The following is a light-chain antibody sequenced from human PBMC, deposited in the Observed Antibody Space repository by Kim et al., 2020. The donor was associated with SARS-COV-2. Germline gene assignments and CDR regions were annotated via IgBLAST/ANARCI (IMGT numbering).Light chain of an antibody. CDR3: QTWGTGIV. CDR2: LNSDGSH. CDR1: SVHISYA. J-gene: IGLJ3*02. Sequence: GASVKLTCPLSSVHISYAIAWHQQQPEKSPRYLMKLNSDGSHSKGDGIPDRFSGSSSGAERYLTISSLQSEDEADYYCQTWGTGIVFGGGTQLTVL. V-gene: IGLV4-69*01.